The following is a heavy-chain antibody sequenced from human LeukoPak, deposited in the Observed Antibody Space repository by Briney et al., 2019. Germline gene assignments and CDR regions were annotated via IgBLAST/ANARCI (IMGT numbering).Heavy chain of an antibody. Sequence: ASVKVSCKASGYTFTSYDINWVRQATGQGLEWMGWMNPNSGNTGYAQKFQGRVTMTRNTSISTAYMELSSLRSENTAVYYCARAMGRTGTTFWFDPWGQGTLVTVSS. CDR1: GYTFTSYD. J-gene: IGHJ5*02. CDR2: MNPNSGNT. V-gene: IGHV1-8*01. D-gene: IGHD1-1*01. CDR3: ARAMGRTGTTFWFDP.